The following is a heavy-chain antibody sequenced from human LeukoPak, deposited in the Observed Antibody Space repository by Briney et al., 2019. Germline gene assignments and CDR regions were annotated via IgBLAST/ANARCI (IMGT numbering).Heavy chain of an antibody. CDR1: GGSSSSYY. D-gene: IGHD6-19*01. J-gene: IGHJ4*02. Sequence: PSENLSLTCPVSGGSSSSYYWSWLRQRAGKGLEWIGRIYTSGSTNYNPSLKSRVTMSVDTSKNQCSLKLSSVTAAHTAVYYCARETEQWLGPFYYWGQGTLVTVSS. CDR2: IYTSGST. V-gene: IGHV4-4*07. CDR3: ARETEQWLGPFYY.